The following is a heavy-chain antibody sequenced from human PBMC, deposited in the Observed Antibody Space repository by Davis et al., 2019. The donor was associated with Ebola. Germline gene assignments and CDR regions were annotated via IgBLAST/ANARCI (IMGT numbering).Heavy chain of an antibody. CDR2: IGIAGDT. D-gene: IGHD5-18*01. V-gene: IGHV3-13*01. J-gene: IGHJ6*02. CDR3: GGYTINYYYGMDV. CDR1: GFTFSSYD. Sequence: GGSLRLSCAASGFTFSSYDMHWVRQATGKGLEWVSGIGIAGDTFYPGSVKGRFTISRDDSKNTLYLEMNSLGAEDTAVYYCGGYTINYYYGMDVWGQGTTVTVSS.